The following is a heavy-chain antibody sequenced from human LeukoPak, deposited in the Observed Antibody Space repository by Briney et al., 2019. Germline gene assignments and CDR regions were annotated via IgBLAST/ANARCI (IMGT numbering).Heavy chain of an antibody. V-gene: IGHV3-7*01. CDR2: IKEDGSEK. CDR3: AKDLGLRAYHYYGMDV. CDR1: GFTFSNYW. Sequence: PGGSLRLSCAASGFTFSNYWMSWVRQAPGKGLEWVANIKEDGSEKYYVDSAKGRFTISRDNSKNTLYLQMNSLRAEDTAVYYCAKDLGLRAYHYYGMDVWGQGTTVTVSS. D-gene: IGHD3-10*01. J-gene: IGHJ6*02.